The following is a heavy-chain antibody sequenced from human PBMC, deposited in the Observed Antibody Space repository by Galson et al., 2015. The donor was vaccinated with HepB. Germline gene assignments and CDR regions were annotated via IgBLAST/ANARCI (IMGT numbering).Heavy chain of an antibody. CDR2: IHPGDSKT. CDR3: ARIGFCTGSSCYSPALY. V-gene: IGHV5-51*01. CDR1: GYSFNNYW. D-gene: IGHD2-15*01. Sequence: QSGAEVKEPGESLRISCEGSGYSFNNYWIGWVRQMPGKGLEWMGIIHPGDSKTRYSPSFQGHVTISADKSISTAYLQWSSLKASDTATYYCARIGFCTGSSCYSPALYWGRGTLVTVSS. J-gene: IGHJ4*02.